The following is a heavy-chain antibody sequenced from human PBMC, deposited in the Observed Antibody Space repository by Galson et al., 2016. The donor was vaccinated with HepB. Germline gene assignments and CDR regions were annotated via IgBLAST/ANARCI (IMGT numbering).Heavy chain of an antibody. CDR3: ATVMSVRWGLPYLDY. CDR1: GFTLTELS. CDR2: FDPEDGET. V-gene: IGHV1-24*01. D-gene: IGHD5-24*01. J-gene: IGHJ4*02. Sequence: SVKVSCKVSGFTLTELSMHWVRQAPGKGLEWLGGFDPEDGETIYAQKFQARVTMTEDTSTDTAYMELSSLISEDTAIYYCATVMSVRWGLPYLDYWGQGNLVTVSS.